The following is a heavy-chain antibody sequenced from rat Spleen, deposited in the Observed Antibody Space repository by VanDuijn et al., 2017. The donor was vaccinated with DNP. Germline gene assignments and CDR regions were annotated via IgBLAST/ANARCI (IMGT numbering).Heavy chain of an antibody. CDR3: ATGTFAY. CDR2: ISYEGSGT. CDR1: GFTFSDYY. Sequence: EVQLVESGGGLVQPGRSLKLSCAASGFTFSDYYMAWVRQAPKKGLEWVASISYEGSGTYYGDSVKGRFTVSRDNAKDTLSLQMDSLRSEDTATYYCATGTFAYWGQGTLVTVSS. V-gene: IGHV5-22*01. J-gene: IGHJ3*01.